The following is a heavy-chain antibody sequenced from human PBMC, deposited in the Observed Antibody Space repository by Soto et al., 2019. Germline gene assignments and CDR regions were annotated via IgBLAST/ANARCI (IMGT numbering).Heavy chain of an antibody. CDR2: IASKPDGGST. CDR3: IKMGRGYFNL. V-gene: IGHV3-15*04. Sequence: EVQLVESGGGLVKPGGSLRLSCVASGFTLSDAWMTWVRQAPGKGLEWVGRIASKPDGGSTDFAASVRARFTISRDDSGYPLFLQMNRLKTDDTSVYYCIKMGRGYFNLWGQGTLVTVSS. CDR1: GFTLSDAW. J-gene: IGHJ4*02. D-gene: IGHD3-10*01.